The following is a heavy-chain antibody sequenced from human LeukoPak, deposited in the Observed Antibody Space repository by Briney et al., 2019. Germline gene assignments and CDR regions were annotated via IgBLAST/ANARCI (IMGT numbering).Heavy chain of an antibody. Sequence: SETLSLTCAVYGGSFSGYYWSWIRQPPGKGLEWIGYIYYSGSTNYNPSLKSRVTISVDTSKNQFSLKLSSVTAADTAVYYCARERYGGFDYWGQGTLVTVSS. CDR3: ARERYGGFDY. J-gene: IGHJ4*02. CDR1: GGSFSGYY. V-gene: IGHV4-59*01. CDR2: IYYSGST. D-gene: IGHD4-23*01.